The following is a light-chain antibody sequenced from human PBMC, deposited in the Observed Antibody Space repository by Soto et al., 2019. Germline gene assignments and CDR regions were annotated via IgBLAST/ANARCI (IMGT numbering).Light chain of an antibody. V-gene: IGKV3-20*01. J-gene: IGKJ2*01. CDR2: GAS. CDR3: QQYGSSPPYT. Sequence: EMVLTQSPGTLSLSPGERATLSCRASQSVSSSYLVWYQQKPDQAPRLLIYGASSRATGIPDRFSGSGSGTDFTLTISRLEPEDFAVYYCQQYGSSPPYTFGQGTKLEIK. CDR1: QSVSSSY.